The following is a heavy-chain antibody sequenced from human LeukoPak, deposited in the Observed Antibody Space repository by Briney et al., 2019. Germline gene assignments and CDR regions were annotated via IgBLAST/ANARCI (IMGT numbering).Heavy chain of an antibody. Sequence: ASVKVSCKASGYTFTVNGISWMRQAPGQGLEWLGWISANSGDTNYAEQVQGRLTLATDTSTSTAYMELRSLRDDDTAVYYCARDRWYALDYWGQGTLVTVSS. D-gene: IGHD6-13*01. V-gene: IGHV1-18*01. CDR1: GYTFTVNG. J-gene: IGHJ4*02. CDR2: ISANSGDT. CDR3: ARDRWYALDY.